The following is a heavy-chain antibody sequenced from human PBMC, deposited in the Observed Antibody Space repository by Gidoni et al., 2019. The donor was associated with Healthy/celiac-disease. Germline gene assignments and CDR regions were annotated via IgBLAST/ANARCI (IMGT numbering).Heavy chain of an antibody. V-gene: IGHV3-33*01. Sequence: QVQLVESGGGVVQPGRSLRLSCAASGFTLRSYGLHWVRQAPGKVLEWVAFIWYDGINKYYADSVKGRFTISRDNSKNTLYLQMNSLRAEDTAVYYCARGALRIGPRIERRSYCDYWGQGTLVTVSS. CDR1: GFTLRSYG. CDR2: IWYDGINK. CDR3: ARGALRIGPRIERRSYCDY. J-gene: IGHJ4*02. D-gene: IGHD1-1*01.